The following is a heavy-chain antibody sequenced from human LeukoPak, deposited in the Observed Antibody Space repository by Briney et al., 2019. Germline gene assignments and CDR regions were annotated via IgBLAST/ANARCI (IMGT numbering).Heavy chain of an antibody. Sequence: EPSETLPLTCTVSGGSISSSTYNWGWIRQPPGKGLEWIGSIYNSGSTFYNPSLKSRATISIDTSKNQFSLKLSSVTAADTAIYYCASQPYYASSGYYFYWGQGTLVTVSS. CDR2: IYNSGST. D-gene: IGHD3-22*01. J-gene: IGHJ4*02. V-gene: IGHV4-39*01. CDR3: ASQPYYASSGYYFY. CDR1: GGSISSSTYN.